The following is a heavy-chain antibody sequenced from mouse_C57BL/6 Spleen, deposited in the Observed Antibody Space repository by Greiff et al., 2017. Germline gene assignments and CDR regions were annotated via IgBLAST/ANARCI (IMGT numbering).Heavy chain of an antibody. CDR1: GYTFTSYW. Sequence: QVQLQQPGAELVRPGTSVKLSCKASGYTFTSYWMHWVKQRPGQGLEWIGVIDPSDSYTNYNQKFKGKATLTVDTSSSTAYMQLSSLTSEDSAVYYCARKRGLRPSSYYYAMDYWGQGTSVTVSS. CDR2: IDPSDSYT. CDR3: ARKRGLRPSSYYYAMDY. J-gene: IGHJ4*01. V-gene: IGHV1-59*01. D-gene: IGHD2-4*01.